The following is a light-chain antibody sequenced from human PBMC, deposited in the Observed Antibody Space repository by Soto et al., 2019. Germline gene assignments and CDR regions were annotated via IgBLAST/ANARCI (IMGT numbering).Light chain of an antibody. V-gene: IGKV4-1*01. J-gene: IGKJ1*01. CDR2: WAS. CDR3: QQYHSSPGT. Sequence: DIVMTQSPDSLAVSLGERATINCKSSQSVLYSSDNRNNLAWYQQKAGQPPKLIIYWASVREFGVPERFSGSGSGTHFTLTISSLQSEDVAVYYCQQYHSSPGTFGQGTNVEIK. CDR1: QSVLYSSDNRNN.